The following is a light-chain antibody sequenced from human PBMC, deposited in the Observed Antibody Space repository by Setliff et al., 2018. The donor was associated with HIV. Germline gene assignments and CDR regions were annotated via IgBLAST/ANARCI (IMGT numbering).Light chain of an antibody. Sequence: EVLMTQSPATLSESPGGRATLSCRASQSVSSNLAWYQQKPGQAPRLFIYGASTRATGIPARFSGSGSGTEFTLTISSLQSEDFTIYYCQQYNNWPRTFGQGTKVDIK. CDR2: GAS. J-gene: IGKJ1*01. V-gene: IGKV3-15*01. CDR1: QSVSSN. CDR3: QQYNNWPRT.